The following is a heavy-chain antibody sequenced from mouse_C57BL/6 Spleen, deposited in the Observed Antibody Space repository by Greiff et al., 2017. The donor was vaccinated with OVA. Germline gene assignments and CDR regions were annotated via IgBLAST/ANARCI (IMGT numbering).Heavy chain of an antibody. V-gene: IGHV1-39*01. CDR1: GYSFTDYN. CDR3: ARGTSVVAKDYAMDY. D-gene: IGHD1-1*01. J-gene: IGHJ4*01. Sequence: VQLQQSGPELVKPGASVTISCKASGYSFTDYNMNWVQQSHGKSLEWIGVISPNYGTTSYNQKFKGKATLTIDQSTSPAYMQLNSLTSESSAVYYCARGTSVVAKDYAMDYWGQGTSVTVSS. CDR2: ISPNYGTT.